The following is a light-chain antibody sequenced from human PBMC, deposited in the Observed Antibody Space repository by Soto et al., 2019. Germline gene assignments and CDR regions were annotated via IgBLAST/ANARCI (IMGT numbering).Light chain of an antibody. J-gene: IGLJ2*01. V-gene: IGLV2-14*01. CDR3: SSYTTSATLVI. CDR2: EVS. CDR1: SSDIGDYNY. Sequence: QSALTQPASVSGSPGQSITISCTGSSSDIGDYNYVSWYQQYPGKAPKLIIYEVSVRPSGISYRFSGSKSGNTASLTISGLQAEDEADYYCSSYTTSATLVIFGGGTKLTVL.